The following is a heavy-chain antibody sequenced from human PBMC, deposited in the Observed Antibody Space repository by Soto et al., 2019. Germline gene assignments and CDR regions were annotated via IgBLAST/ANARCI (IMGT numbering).Heavy chain of an antibody. D-gene: IGHD3-3*01. Sequence: PSETLSLTCTVSGRPINLGGSQWRWSRKHPGKGVEWIGYIYYCGSTSYDRSLKSRVTISVDTSKNKFSLKLTSVTASDTAVYFCARAQTIFGIITVFDYWGQGTLVTVSS. CDR2: IYYCGST. V-gene: IGHV4-31*03. J-gene: IGHJ4*02. CDR3: ARAQTIFGIITVFDY. CDR1: GRPINLGGSQ.